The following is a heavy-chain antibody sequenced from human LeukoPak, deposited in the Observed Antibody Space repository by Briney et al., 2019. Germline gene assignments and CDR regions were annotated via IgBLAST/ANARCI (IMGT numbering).Heavy chain of an antibody. V-gene: IGHV4-39*07. D-gene: IGHD6-19*01. CDR2: IYYSGST. Sequence: SETLSLTCTVPGGSISSSSYYWGWIRQPPGKGLEWIGSIYYSGSTYYNPSLKSRVTISVDTSKNQFSLKLSSVTAADTAVYYCARDSGSGTYYWGQGTLVTVSS. J-gene: IGHJ4*02. CDR3: ARDSGSGTYY. CDR1: GGSISSSSYY.